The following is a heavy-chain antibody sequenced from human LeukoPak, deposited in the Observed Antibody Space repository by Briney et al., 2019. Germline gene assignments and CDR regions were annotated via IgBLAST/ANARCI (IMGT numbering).Heavy chain of an antibody. D-gene: IGHD3-16*02. CDR1: GFTFSSYW. Sequence: GGSLRLSCAASGFTFSSYWMSWVRQAPGEGLERVANIKQDGGEKYYVGSVKGGFTISRDNAKKSLYMQMNSLRAEDTAVYYCARETSVGTRGGLWGSYRLKWFDPWGQGTPVTVSS. CDR3: ARETSVGTRGGLWGSYRLKWFDP. V-gene: IGHV3-7*01. CDR2: IKQDGGEK. J-gene: IGHJ5*02.